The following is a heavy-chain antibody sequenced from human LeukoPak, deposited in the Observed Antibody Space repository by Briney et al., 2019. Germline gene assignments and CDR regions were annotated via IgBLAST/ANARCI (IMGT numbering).Heavy chain of an antibody. D-gene: IGHD4-23*01. CDR2: IYYSGST. Sequence: SETLSLTCTVSGGSISSSSYYWGWIRQPPGKGLGWIGNIYYSGSTYYNPSLKSRVTISVDTSKNQFSLKLSSVTAADTAVYYCATRLTPGAFDYWGQGTLVTVSS. CDR1: GGSISSSSYY. V-gene: IGHV4-39*01. J-gene: IGHJ4*02. CDR3: ATRLTPGAFDY.